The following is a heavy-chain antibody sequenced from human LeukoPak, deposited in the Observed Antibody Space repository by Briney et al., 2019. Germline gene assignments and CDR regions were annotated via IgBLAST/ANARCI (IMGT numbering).Heavy chain of an antibody. V-gene: IGHV4-34*01. Sequence: PSETLSLTCAVYGGPFSGYYWGWIRQPPGKGLEWIGEINHSGSTNYNPSLKSRVTISVDTSKNQFSLKLSSVTAADTAVYYCARRELGIYYFDYWGQGTLVTVSS. D-gene: IGHD7-27*01. J-gene: IGHJ4*02. CDR3: ARRELGIYYFDY. CDR2: INHSGST. CDR1: GGPFSGYY.